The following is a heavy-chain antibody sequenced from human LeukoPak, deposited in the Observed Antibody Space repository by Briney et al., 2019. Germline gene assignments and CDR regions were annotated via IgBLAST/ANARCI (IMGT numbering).Heavy chain of an antibody. CDR3: ASRNQYCGGDCFWAFDI. CDR1: GFTFSDYY. V-gene: IGHV3-11*06. Sequence: GGSLRLSCAASGFTFSDYYMSWIRQAPGKGLEWVSYISSSYTDYADSVKGRFTISRDNAKNSLYLQMNSLRAEDTAVYYCASRNQYCGGDCFWAFDIWGRGTMVTVSS. D-gene: IGHD2-21*02. J-gene: IGHJ3*02. CDR2: ISSSYT.